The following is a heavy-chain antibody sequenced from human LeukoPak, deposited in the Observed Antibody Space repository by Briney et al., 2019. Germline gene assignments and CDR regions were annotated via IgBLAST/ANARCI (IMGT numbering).Heavy chain of an antibody. CDR3: ARVSLGNWFDP. V-gene: IGHV4-34*01. CDR2: INHSGST. CDR1: GGSFSGYY. J-gene: IGHJ5*02. Sequence: SETLSLTCAVYGGSFSGYYWSWIRQPLGKGLEWIGEINHSGSTNYNPSLKSRVTISVDTSKNQFSLKLSSVTAADTAVYYCARVSLGNWFDPWGQGTLVTVSS. D-gene: IGHD7-27*01.